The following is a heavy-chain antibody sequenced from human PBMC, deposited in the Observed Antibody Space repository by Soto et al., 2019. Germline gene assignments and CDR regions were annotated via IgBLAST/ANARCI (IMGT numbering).Heavy chain of an antibody. Sequence: EVQLVESGGGLVQPGGSLRLSCAVSGFTYGAYEMNWVRQAPGKGLEWVSYISSSGSNRYYADSVQGRFTISRDNSKNALYLQMNRLRAEDTAVYYCARDLRTLDRGVTYGMDVWGQGTTVTVSS. CDR1: GFTYGAYE. J-gene: IGHJ6*02. CDR2: ISSSGSNR. V-gene: IGHV3-48*03. D-gene: IGHD3-10*01. CDR3: ARDLRTLDRGVTYGMDV.